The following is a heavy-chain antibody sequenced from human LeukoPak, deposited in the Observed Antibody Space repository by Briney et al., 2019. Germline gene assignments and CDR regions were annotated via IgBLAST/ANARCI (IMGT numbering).Heavy chain of an antibody. D-gene: IGHD1-26*01. CDR3: ARGGAGIVGATHADY. J-gene: IGHJ4*02. CDR2: INAGNGNT. Sequence: ASVKVSCKASGYTFTSYAMHWVRQAPGQRLEWMGWINAGNGNTKYSQKFQGRVTITRDTSASTAYMELSSLRSEDTAVYYCARGGAGIVGATHADYWGQGTLVTVSS. V-gene: IGHV1-3*01. CDR1: GYTFTSYA.